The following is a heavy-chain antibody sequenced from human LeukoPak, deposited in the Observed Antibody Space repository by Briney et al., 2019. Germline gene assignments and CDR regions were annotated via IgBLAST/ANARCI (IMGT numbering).Heavy chain of an antibody. CDR3: ARHGSTYALRN. CDR1: GGSINSYY. D-gene: IGHD2-2*01. V-gene: IGHV4-59*08. CDR2: IYYSGST. J-gene: IGHJ4*02. Sequence: SETLSLTCTVSGGSINSYYWSWIRQPPRKGLEWIGYIYYSGSTNYNPSLKSRVTISVDTSKNQFSLKLSSVTAADAAVYYCARHGSTYALRNWGQGTLVTVSS.